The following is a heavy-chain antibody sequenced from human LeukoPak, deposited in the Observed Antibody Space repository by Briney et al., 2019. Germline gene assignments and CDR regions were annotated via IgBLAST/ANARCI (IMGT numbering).Heavy chain of an antibody. CDR3: ARESHHYYGSGSYYYLFDY. Sequence: GGSLRLSCAASGFTFSSYWMSWVRQAPGKGLEWVANIKQDGSEKYYVDSVKGRFTISRDNAKNSLYLQMNSLRAEDTAVYYCARESHHYYGSGSYYYLFDYWGQGTLVTVSS. V-gene: IGHV3-7*01. CDR1: GFTFSSYW. J-gene: IGHJ4*02. CDR2: IKQDGSEK. D-gene: IGHD3-10*01.